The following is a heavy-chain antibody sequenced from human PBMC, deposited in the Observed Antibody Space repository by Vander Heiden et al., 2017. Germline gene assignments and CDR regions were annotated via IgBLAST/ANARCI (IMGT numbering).Heavy chain of an antibody. CDR1: GFTFSNAW. CDR3: TTSYYDFWSGYRDAFDI. J-gene: IGHJ3*02. V-gene: IGHV3-15*01. CDR2: IKSKTDGGTT. Sequence: EVQLVESGGGLVKPGGSLGLSCAASGFTFSNAWMGWVRQAPGKGLEWVGRIKSKTDGGTTDYAAPVKGRFTISRDDSKNTLYLQMNSLKTEDTAVYYCTTSYYDFWSGYRDAFDIWGQGTMVTVSS. D-gene: IGHD3-3*01.